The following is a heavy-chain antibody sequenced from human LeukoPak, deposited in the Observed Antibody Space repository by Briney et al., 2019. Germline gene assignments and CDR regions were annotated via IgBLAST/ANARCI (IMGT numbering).Heavy chain of an antibody. CDR2: IGSTTNSI. Sequence: GGSLRLSCAASGFSFSSYEMNWVRQAPGKGLEWVSYIGSTTNSIYYADSVKGRLTISRDNPKNSLYLQMNSMRGDDTAFYYCAKDRGRYYDSSRAFDIWGQGTLVTVSS. J-gene: IGHJ3*02. CDR1: GFSFSSYE. D-gene: IGHD3-22*01. CDR3: AKDRGRYYDSSRAFDI. V-gene: IGHV3-48*03.